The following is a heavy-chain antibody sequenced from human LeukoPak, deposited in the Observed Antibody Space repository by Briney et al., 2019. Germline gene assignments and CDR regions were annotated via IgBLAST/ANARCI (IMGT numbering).Heavy chain of an antibody. CDR1: GGSISSSSYY. CDR3: ASGQATVTTNYFDY. J-gene: IGHJ4*02. D-gene: IGHD4-17*01. V-gene: IGHV4-39*07. Sequence: PSETLSLTCTVSGGSISSSSYYWGWIRQPPGKGLEWIGSIYYSGSTYYNPSLKSRVTISVDTSKNQFSLKLSSVTAADTAVYYCASGQATVTTNYFDYWGQGTLVTVSS. CDR2: IYYSGST.